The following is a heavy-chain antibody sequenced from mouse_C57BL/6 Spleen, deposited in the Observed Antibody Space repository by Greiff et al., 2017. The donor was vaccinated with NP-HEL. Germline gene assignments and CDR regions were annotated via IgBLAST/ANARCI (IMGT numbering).Heavy chain of an antibody. CDR2: IDPENGDT. J-gene: IGHJ3*01. CDR1: GFNIKDDY. CDR3: TSPQLGPSAWFAC. V-gene: IGHV14-4*01. Sequence: VQLQQSGAELVRPGASVKLSCTASGFNIKDDYMHWVKQRPEQGLEWIGWIDPENGDTEYASKFQGKATITADTSSSTAYLQLSSLTSEDTAVDYWTSPQLGPSAWFACWGKGTLVTVSA. D-gene: IGHD4-1*02.